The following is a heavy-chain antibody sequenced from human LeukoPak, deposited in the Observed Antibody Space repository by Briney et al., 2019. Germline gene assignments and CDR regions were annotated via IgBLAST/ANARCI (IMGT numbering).Heavy chain of an antibody. CDR3: ARDGSEYYDFWSGYYFFDY. CDR2: IWYDGSNK. CDR1: GFPFSSYG. Sequence: GGSLRLSCAASGFPFSSYGMHWVRQAPGKGLEWVAVIWYDGSNKYYADSVKGRFTISRDNSKNTLYLQMNSLRAEDTAVYYCARDGSEYYDFWSGYYFFDYWGQGTLVTVSS. D-gene: IGHD3-3*01. V-gene: IGHV3-33*01. J-gene: IGHJ4*02.